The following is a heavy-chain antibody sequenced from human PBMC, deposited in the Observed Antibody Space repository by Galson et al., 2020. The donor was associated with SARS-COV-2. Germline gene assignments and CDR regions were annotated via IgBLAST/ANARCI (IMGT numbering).Heavy chain of an antibody. Sequence: SETLSLTCTVSGGSISSYYWSWIRQPPGKGLEWIGYIYYSGSTNYNPSLKSRVTISVDKSKNQFSLKLSSVTAADTAVYYCARVKDYGSAAGFDYWGQGTLVTVSS. CDR1: GGSISSYY. CDR3: ARVKDYGSAAGFDY. D-gene: IGHD4-17*01. CDR2: IYYSGST. V-gene: IGHV4-59*12. J-gene: IGHJ4*02.